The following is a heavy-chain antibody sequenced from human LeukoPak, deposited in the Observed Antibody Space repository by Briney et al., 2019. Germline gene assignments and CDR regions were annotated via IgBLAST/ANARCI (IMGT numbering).Heavy chain of an antibody. J-gene: IGHJ4*02. V-gene: IGHV4-39*01. Sequence: PSETLSLTCTVSGGSISSSSYYWGWIRQPPGKGLEWIGSIYYSGSTYYNPSLKSRVTISVDTSKNQFSLKLSSVTAADTAVYYCARHSSSPLGIADYWGQGTLVTVSS. D-gene: IGHD6-6*01. CDR3: ARHSSSPLGIADY. CDR1: GGSISSSSYY. CDR2: IYYSGST.